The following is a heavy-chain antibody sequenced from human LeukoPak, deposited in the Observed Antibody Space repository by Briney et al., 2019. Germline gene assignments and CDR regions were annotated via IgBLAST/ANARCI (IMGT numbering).Heavy chain of an antibody. Sequence: GGSLRLSCAASGFTFSSYSMNWVRQAPGKGLVWVSRLDSDGSNARYADSVKGRFTISRDNAKTTLYLQMNSLRVEDTAVYYCAKESGGGGQGFDYWGQGTLVTVSS. J-gene: IGHJ4*02. CDR2: LDSDGSNA. D-gene: IGHD2-15*01. CDR1: GFTFSSYS. V-gene: IGHV3-74*01. CDR3: AKESGGGGQGFDY.